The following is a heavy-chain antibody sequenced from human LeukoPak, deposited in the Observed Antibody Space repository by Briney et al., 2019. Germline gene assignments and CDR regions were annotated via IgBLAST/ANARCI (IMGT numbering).Heavy chain of an antibody. J-gene: IGHJ4*02. Sequence: GGSLRLSCAASGFTFSSYSMNWVRQASGKGLEWVSLNIGSGGTTYYAGSVKGRFTVFRDTSRDTLHLQMNNLRAEDTALYYCARRGYNYGQFDLWGPGTLVTVSS. V-gene: IGHV3-23*01. CDR1: GFTFSSYS. D-gene: IGHD5-18*01. CDR2: NIGSGGTT. CDR3: ARRGYNYGQFDL.